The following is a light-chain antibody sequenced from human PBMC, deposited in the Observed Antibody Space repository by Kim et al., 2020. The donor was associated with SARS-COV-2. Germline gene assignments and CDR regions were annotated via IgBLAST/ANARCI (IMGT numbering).Light chain of an antibody. CDR3: QQYGSSHRT. CDR1: QRVSSNF. V-gene: IGKV3-20*01. J-gene: IGKJ2*01. CDR2: LAS. Sequence: DIVLTQSPGTLSLSPGESATLSCRASQRVSSNFLAWFQQKPGQAPRLLIYLASNRASGVPHRFSGSGSGTDFTLTISRLEPEDFAMYYCQQYGSSHRTFGQGTKLEI.